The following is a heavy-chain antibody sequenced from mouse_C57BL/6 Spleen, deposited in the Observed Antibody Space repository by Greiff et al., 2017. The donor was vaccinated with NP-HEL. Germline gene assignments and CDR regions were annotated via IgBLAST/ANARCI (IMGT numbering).Heavy chain of an antibody. D-gene: IGHD1-1*01. CDR2: IWTGGGT. V-gene: IGHV2-9-1*01. J-gene: IGHJ1*03. Sequence: QVQLQQSGPGLVAPSQSLSITCTVSGFSLTSYAISWVRQPPGKGLEWLGVIWTGGGTNYNSALKSRLSISKDNSKSQVFLKMNSLQTDDTARYYCARYYYGSSESYWYFDVWGTGTTVTVSS. CDR3: ARYYYGSSESYWYFDV. CDR1: GFSLTSYA.